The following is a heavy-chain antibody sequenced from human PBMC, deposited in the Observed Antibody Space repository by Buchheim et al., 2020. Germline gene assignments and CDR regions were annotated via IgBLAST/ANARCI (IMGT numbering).Heavy chain of an antibody. D-gene: IGHD2-8*01. CDR3: ARWGLIAGMDV. Sequence: EVQLVESGGGFVQPGGSLRLSCAAIGFNFGSNWMAWVRQAPGKGLEWVANIKPDGSEKYYVDSVQGRFTISRDNAKSSLSLQMNGLGDDDAAVYYCARWGLIAGMDVWGQGTT. V-gene: IGHV3-7*01. J-gene: IGHJ6*02. CDR1: GFNFGSNW. CDR2: IKPDGSEK.